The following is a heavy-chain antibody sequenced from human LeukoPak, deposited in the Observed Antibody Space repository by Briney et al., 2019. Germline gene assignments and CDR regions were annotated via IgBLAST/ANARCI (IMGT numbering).Heavy chain of an antibody. CDR3: ARDLGSSWFWFDP. D-gene: IGHD6-13*01. CDR1: GFSFSNYN. CDR2: ISGGGSAI. V-gene: IGHV3-48*01. Sequence: GGSLRLSCAASGFSFSNYNMNWVRQAPGRGLEWISYISGGGSAIHYADSVKGRFTISRDNANNSLFLQMSSLRVEDTALYYCARDLGSSWFWFDPWGQGTLVAVSS. J-gene: IGHJ5*02.